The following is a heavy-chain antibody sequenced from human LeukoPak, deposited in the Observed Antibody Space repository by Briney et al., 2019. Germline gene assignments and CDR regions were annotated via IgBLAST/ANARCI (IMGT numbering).Heavy chain of an antibody. CDR1: GFTFDDYA. CDR3: AKIFSNPDY. CDR2: ISWNSGSI. D-gene: IGHD3-9*01. V-gene: IGHV3-9*01. J-gene: IGHJ4*02. Sequence: PGGSLRLSCAASGFTFDDYAMHWVRQAPGKGLEWVSGISWNSGSIGYVDSVKGRFTISRDNAKNSLYLQMNSLRAEDTALYYCAKIFSNPDYWGQGTLVTVSS.